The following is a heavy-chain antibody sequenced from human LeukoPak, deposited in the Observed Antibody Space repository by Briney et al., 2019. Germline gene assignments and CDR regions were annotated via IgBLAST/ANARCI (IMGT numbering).Heavy chain of an antibody. J-gene: IGHJ4*02. CDR3: ASNVVTVSEDYFDY. D-gene: IGHD2-21*02. CDR2: ISSSGSTI. Sequence: PGGSLRLSCAASGFTFSDYYMSWIRQAPGKGLEWVSYISSSGSTIYYADSVKGRFTISRDNAKNSLYLQMNSLRAEDTAVYYCASNVVTVSEDYFDYWGQGTLVTVSS. CDR1: GFTFSDYY. V-gene: IGHV3-11*01.